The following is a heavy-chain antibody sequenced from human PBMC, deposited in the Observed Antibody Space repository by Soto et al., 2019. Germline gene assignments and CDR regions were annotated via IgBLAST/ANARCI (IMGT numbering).Heavy chain of an antibody. CDR2: IYHSGST. CDR3: ARRAYLYSGSYYEFGNKNAEYFQH. CDR1: GGSISSSNW. V-gene: IGHV4-4*02. J-gene: IGHJ1*01. D-gene: IGHD1-26*01. Sequence: SETLSLTCAVSGGSISSSNWWSWVRQPPGKGLEWIGEIYHSGSTNYNPSLESRVTISVDKSKNQFSLKLSSVTAADTAVYYCARRAYLYSGSYYEFGNKNAEYFQHWGQGTLVTVSS.